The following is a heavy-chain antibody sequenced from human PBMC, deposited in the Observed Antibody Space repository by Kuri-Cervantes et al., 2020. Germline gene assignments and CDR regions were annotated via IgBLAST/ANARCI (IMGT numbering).Heavy chain of an antibody. CDR3: AREDSSGWSAHFDY. Sequence: ASVKVSCKASGYTFTSYGISWVRQAPGQGLEWMGWISAYNGNTNYAQKLQGRVTMTTDTSTSTAYMELSRLRSDDTAVYYCAREDSSGWSAHFDYWGQGTLVTVSS. V-gene: IGHV1-18*01. CDR2: ISAYNGNT. CDR1: GYTFTSYG. D-gene: IGHD6-19*01. J-gene: IGHJ4*02.